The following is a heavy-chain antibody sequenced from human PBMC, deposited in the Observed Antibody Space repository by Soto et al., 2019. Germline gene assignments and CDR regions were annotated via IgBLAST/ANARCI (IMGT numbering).Heavy chain of an antibody. J-gene: IGHJ6*02. CDR1: GFTFSSYS. V-gene: IGHV3-21*01. Sequence: GGSLRLSCAASGFTFSSYSMNWVRQAPGKGLEWVSSISSSSSYIYYADSVKGRFTISRDNAKNSLYLQMNSLRAEDTAVYYCARDGHSSGWSYGMDVWGQGTTVTVSS. D-gene: IGHD6-19*01. CDR3: ARDGHSSGWSYGMDV. CDR2: ISSSSSYI.